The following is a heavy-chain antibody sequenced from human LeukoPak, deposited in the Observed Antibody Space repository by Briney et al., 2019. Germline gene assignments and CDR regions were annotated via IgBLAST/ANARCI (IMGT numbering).Heavy chain of an antibody. Sequence: GGSLRLPCAVSGFTFSSYSMNWVRQAPGKGLEWVSSISSSSSYIYYADSVRGRFTISRDNAKNSLYLQMNSLRAEDTAVYYCARDLWDYFDSSGYCPSDYWGQGTLVTVSS. CDR1: GFTFSSYS. J-gene: IGHJ4*02. CDR2: ISSSSSYI. D-gene: IGHD3-22*01. V-gene: IGHV3-21*01. CDR3: ARDLWDYFDSSGYCPSDY.